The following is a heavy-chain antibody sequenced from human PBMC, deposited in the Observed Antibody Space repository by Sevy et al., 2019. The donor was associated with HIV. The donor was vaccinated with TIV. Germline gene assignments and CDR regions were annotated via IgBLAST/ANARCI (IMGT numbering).Heavy chain of an antibody. CDR1: GFTFSNYA. CDR2: ITGSSTTI. V-gene: IGHV3-23*01. Sequence: GGSLRLSCAASGFTFSNYALTWVRQAPGKGLDWVSSITGSSTTIYYADSVKGRFTVSRDNSNNTLYLHINSLRAEDTAVYYCARAGLYGGNFEYFQHWGQGTLVTVSS. D-gene: IGHD4-17*01. CDR3: ARAGLYGGNFEYFQH. J-gene: IGHJ1*01.